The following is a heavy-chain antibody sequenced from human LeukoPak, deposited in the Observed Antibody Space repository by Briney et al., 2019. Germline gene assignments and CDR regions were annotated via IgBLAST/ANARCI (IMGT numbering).Heavy chain of an antibody. CDR3: AKGDSGYYYDSSGYLIWFDP. CDR2: ISGSSGST. J-gene: IGHJ5*02. V-gene: IGHV3-23*01. CDR1: GFTFSSYA. Sequence: QPGGSLRLSCAASGFTFSSYAMSWVCQAPGKGLEWVSDISGSSGSTYYVDSVKGRFTISRDNSKNTLSLQMNSLRAEDTAVYYCAKGDSGYYYDSSGYLIWFDPWGQGTLVTVSS. D-gene: IGHD3-22*01.